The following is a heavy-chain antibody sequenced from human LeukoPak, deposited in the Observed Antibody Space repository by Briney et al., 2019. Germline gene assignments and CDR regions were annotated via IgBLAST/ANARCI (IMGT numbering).Heavy chain of an antibody. D-gene: IGHD3-22*01. J-gene: IGHJ4*02. CDR3: ARGRWGSGYYYLIREIDY. CDR1: GGFFSGYY. Sequence: SETQSLTCAVYGGFFSGYYWLWIRQPPGKGREWIGEINCSGSTIFYQFLESRVTISVDTSKNQFSLKLSSVTAADTAVYYCARGRWGSGYYYLIREIDYWGQGTVVTVSS. V-gene: IGHV4-34*01. CDR2: INCSGST.